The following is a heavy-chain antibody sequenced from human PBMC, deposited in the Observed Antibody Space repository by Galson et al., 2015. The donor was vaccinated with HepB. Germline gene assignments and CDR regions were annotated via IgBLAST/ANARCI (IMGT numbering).Heavy chain of an antibody. CDR2: IYTSGSA. D-gene: IGHD3-22*01. CDR1: GGSISSYY. J-gene: IGHJ4*02. CDR3: ARDHYDSTGYYYSYDY. Sequence: TLSLTCTVSGGSISSYYWSWIRQPAGKGLEWIGRIYTSGSANYNPSLKRRVTMSVDTSKNQFSLRLSSVTAADTAVYYCARDHYDSTGYYYSYDYWGQGTLVTVSS. V-gene: IGHV4-4*07.